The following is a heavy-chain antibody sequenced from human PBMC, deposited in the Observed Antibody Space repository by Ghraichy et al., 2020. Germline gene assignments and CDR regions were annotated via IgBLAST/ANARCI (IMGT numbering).Heavy chain of an antibody. D-gene: IGHD3-10*01. CDR2: IYYSGST. Sequence: SETLSLTCTVSGGSISSSSYYWGWIRQPPGKGLEWIGSIYYSGSTYYNPSLKSRVTISVDTSKNQFSLKLSSVTAADTAVYYCASPRAVLLWFGELSENYAFDIWGQGTMVTVSS. CDR1: GGSISSSSYY. V-gene: IGHV4-39*01. CDR3: ASPRAVLLWFGELSENYAFDI. J-gene: IGHJ3*02.